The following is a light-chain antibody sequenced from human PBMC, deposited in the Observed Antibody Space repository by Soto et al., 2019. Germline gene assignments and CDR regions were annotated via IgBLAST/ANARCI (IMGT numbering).Light chain of an antibody. CDR1: SGSIVSNY. J-gene: IGLJ3*02. Sequence: FMLTQPHSVSESPGKTVTISCTRSSGSIVSNYVQWYQQRPGSAPTTVIFEDNQRPSGVPDRFSGSIDSSSNSASLTISGLKTEDEADYYCQSYDSSNPWVFGGGTKLTVL. CDR3: QSYDSSNPWV. V-gene: IGLV6-57*03. CDR2: EDN.